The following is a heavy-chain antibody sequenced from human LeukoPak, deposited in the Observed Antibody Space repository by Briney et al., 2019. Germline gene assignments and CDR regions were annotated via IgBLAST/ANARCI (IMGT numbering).Heavy chain of an antibody. CDR3: ARLPSLITMIVVVGFDY. CDR1: GGSISSGGYS. CDR2: IYHSGST. V-gene: IGHV4-30-2*01. D-gene: IGHD3-22*01. Sequence: SQTLSLTCAVSGGSISSGGYSWGWIRQPPGKGLEWIGYIYHSGSTYYNPSLKSRVTISVDRSKNQFSLKLSSVTAADTAVYYCARLPSLITMIVVVGFDYWGQGTLVTVSS. J-gene: IGHJ4*02.